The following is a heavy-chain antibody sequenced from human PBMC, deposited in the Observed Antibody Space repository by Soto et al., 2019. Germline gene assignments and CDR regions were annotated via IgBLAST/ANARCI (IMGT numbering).Heavy chain of an antibody. Sequence: QVQLVQSGAEVKKPGASVKVSCKASGYTFTSYDINWVRQATGQGLEWMGWMNPNSGNTGYAQKFQGRVTMTRNTSISKTYMELRSLRSEDTGVDYWARGPIGADTYYLDYWGQGTLVTVSP. CDR1: GYTFTSYD. CDR3: ARGPIGADTYYLDY. D-gene: IGHD3-3*01. V-gene: IGHV1-8*01. CDR2: MNPNSGNT. J-gene: IGHJ4*02.